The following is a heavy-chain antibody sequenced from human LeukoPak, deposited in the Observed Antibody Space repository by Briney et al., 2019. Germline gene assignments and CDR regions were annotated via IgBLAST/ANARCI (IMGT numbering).Heavy chain of an antibody. D-gene: IGHD3-22*01. V-gene: IGHV3-74*01. CDR3: ARDWTHDRGKYYYNYYGICA. CDR1: GYTLSSYY. J-gene: IGHJ6*02. Sequence: GGSLRLTCGASGYTLSSYYMQGGRQAPGKGLVWVSRSNSDGSRTSYADSVKGRFTISRDNAEKTLYLQMTSLRAEDTAVYYCARDWTHDRGKYYYNYYGICASGQGTTVTVSS. CDR2: SNSDGSRT.